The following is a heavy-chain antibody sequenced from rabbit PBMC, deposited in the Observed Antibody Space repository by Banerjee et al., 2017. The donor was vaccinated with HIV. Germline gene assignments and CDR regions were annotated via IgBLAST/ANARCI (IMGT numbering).Heavy chain of an antibody. CDR3: VRDDAGSAYGFKL. J-gene: IGHJ4*01. Sequence: QLEESGGGLVQPGGSLTLSCKASGFDFSSYYMSWVRQAPGKGLEWIGYIDPVFGSTYYASWVNGRFTISSHNAQNTLYLQLNSLTAADTATYFCVRDDAGSAYGFKLWGPGTLVTVS. V-gene: IGHV1S7*01. CDR1: GFDFSSYY. D-gene: IGHD4-2*01. CDR2: IDPVFGST.